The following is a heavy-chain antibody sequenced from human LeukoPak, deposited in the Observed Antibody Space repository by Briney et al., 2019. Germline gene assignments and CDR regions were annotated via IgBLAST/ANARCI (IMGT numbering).Heavy chain of an antibody. V-gene: IGHV5-51*01. D-gene: IGHD5-18*01. CDR1: GYSFTSYW. CDR3: ARDGLYSYGSAAKCYFDY. J-gene: IGHJ4*02. CDR2: IYPGDSDT. Sequence: AGESLKISCKGSGYSFTSYWIGWVRQMPGKGLEWMGIIYPGDSDTRYSPSFQGQVTISADKSISTAYLQWSSLKASDTAMYYCARDGLYSYGSAAKCYFDYWGQGTLGTVSS.